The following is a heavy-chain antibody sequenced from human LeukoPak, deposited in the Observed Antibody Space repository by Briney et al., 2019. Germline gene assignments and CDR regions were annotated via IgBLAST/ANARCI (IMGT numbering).Heavy chain of an antibody. V-gene: IGHV4-38-2*01. CDR1: GYSISSGYY. CDR2: IYYSGST. J-gene: IGHJ5*02. D-gene: IGHD3-10*01. CDR3: ARHLYYYGSGSYQFDP. Sequence: PSGTLSLTCAVSGYSISSGYYWGWIRQPPGKGLEWIGSIYYSGSTYYNPSLKSRVTISVDTSKNQFSLKLSSVTAADTAVYYCARHLYYYGSGSYQFDPWGQGTLVTVSS.